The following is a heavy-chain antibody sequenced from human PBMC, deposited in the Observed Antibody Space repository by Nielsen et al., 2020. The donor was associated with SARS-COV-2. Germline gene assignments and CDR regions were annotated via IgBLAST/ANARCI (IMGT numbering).Heavy chain of an antibody. D-gene: IGHD4-17*01. CDR3: VRDKDSTTENLRMDV. Sequence: RESLRLSCAASRFTVSRNYMSWDRQAPGTGLAWVSFIHEDGSSYYADSLEGRFTISRDNSKNILDLHMNSRRAEDTAVYYCVRDKDSTTENLRMDVWGQGSTVTVSS. CDR2: IHEDGSS. V-gene: IGHV3-53*01. J-gene: IGHJ6*02. CDR1: RFTVSRNY.